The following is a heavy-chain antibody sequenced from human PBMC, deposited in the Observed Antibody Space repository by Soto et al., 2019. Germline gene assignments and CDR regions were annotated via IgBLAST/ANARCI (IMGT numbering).Heavy chain of an antibody. J-gene: IGHJ5*01. Sequence: QITLKESGPTLVKPTQTLTLTCTFSGFSLITAGAGVGWIRQPPGKALEWLALIYWNDDTRYSPSLKSRLTITKDTPKSQGGLGMTTVDPLDTATYYCAHRGYGNCPRDNWIDPWGQGSLVIVSS. V-gene: IGHV2-5*01. CDR3: AHRGYGNCPRDNWIDP. CDR1: GFSLITAGAG. D-gene: IGHD4-17*01. CDR2: IYWNDDT.